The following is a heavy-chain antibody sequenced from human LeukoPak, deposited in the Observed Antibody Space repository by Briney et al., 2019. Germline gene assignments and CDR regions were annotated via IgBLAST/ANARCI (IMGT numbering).Heavy chain of an antibody. V-gene: IGHV3-33*01. CDR2: TWYDGSNK. D-gene: IGHD2-2*01. CDR1: GFTFSNYG. Sequence: GGSLRLSCTASGFTFSNYGMHWVRQAPGKGLEWVAATWYDGSNKYYADSVKGRFTISRDNSKNTLYLQMNSLRAEDTAVYFCARGGHCTTTSCSNYDGMDVWGQGTTLTVSS. CDR3: ARGGHCTTTSCSNYDGMDV. J-gene: IGHJ6*02.